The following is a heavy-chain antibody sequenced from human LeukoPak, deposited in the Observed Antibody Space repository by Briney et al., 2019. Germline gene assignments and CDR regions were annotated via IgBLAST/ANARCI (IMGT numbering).Heavy chain of an antibody. CDR2: ISRGSGHI. V-gene: IGHV3-21*01. J-gene: IGHJ4*02. D-gene: IGHD2-2*02. Sequence: GGSLRLSCAASRFTFSNYSMNWVRQAPGKGLEWVSSISRGSGHIYYADSVKGRFTISRDNARNSLYLQMNSLRAEDTAIYYCARAPDIVVVPAAILDYWGQGTLVTVSS. CDR3: ARAPDIVVVPAAILDY. CDR1: RFTFSNYS.